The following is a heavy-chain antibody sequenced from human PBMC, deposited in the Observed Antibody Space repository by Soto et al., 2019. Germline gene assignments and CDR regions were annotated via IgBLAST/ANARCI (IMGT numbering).Heavy chain of an antibody. Sequence: PGGSLRLSCAASGFTFSSYAMSWVRQAPGKGLEWVSAISGSGGSTYYADSVKGRFTISRDNSKNTLYLQMNSLRAEDTAVYYCAKDSYSSSWYGVRRTELMVWFDPWGQGTLVTVSS. J-gene: IGHJ5*02. CDR1: GFTFSSYA. CDR2: ISGSGGST. V-gene: IGHV3-23*01. D-gene: IGHD6-13*01. CDR3: AKDSYSSSWYGVRRTELMVWFDP.